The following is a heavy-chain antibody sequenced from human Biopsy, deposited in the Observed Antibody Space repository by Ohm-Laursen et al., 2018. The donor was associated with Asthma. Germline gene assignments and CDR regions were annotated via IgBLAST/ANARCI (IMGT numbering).Heavy chain of an antibody. CDR3: ARGYSGSDRIVYYYSGLEV. D-gene: IGHD5-12*01. J-gene: IGHJ6*02. Sequence: SVKVSCKASGDSFSNYAVSWVRQAPGQGPEWMGGLIPVLGTPDHAQMFEGRVTITADESTSTAYMELSSLSSEDTAVYYCARGYSGSDRIVYYYSGLEVWGQGTTVTVSS. CDR1: GDSFSNYA. CDR2: LIPVLGTP. V-gene: IGHV1-69*13.